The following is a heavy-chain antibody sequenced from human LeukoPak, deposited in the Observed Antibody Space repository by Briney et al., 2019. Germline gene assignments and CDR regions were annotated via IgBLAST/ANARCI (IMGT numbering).Heavy chain of an antibody. Sequence: GGSLRHLHGPWWLPFSSYWMRCVGPPARKGLTWVANINEDGSEKYYVDSVKGRFTISRDNAKNSLYLQMNSLRAEDTAVYYCARDSDGSYTDYWGQGTLVTVSS. D-gene: IGHD1-26*01. J-gene: IGHJ4*02. CDR1: WLPFSSYW. V-gene: IGHV3-7*01. CDR3: ARDSDGSYTDY. CDR2: INEDGSEK.